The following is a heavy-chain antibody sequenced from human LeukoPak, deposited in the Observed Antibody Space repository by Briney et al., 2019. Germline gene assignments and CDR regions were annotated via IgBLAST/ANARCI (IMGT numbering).Heavy chain of an antibody. Sequence: SETLSLTCTVSGGSISGYYWSWIRQPPGKGLEWIGCIYYSGSTNYNPSLKSRVTISVDTSKNQFSLKLSSVTAADTAVYHCARQPNIWNYRSWFDPLGQGTLVTVSS. CDR2: IYYSGST. J-gene: IGHJ5*02. D-gene: IGHD1-7*01. CDR1: GGSISGYY. V-gene: IGHV4-59*08. CDR3: ARQPNIWNYRSWFDP.